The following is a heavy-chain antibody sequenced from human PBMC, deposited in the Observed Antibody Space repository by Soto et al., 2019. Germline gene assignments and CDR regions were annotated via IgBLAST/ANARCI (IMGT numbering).Heavy chain of an antibody. V-gene: IGHV3-33*01. J-gene: IGHJ4*02. CDR1: GFTFSSYG. Sequence: QVQLVESGGGVVQPGRSLRLSCAASGFTFSSYGMHWVRQAPGKGLEWVAVIWYDGSNKYYADSVKGRFTISRDNSKNTLYLQMNSLRAEDTAVYYCARDYCSGGSCYRGKDYWGQGTLVTVSS. D-gene: IGHD2-15*01. CDR3: ARDYCSGGSCYRGKDY. CDR2: IWYDGSNK.